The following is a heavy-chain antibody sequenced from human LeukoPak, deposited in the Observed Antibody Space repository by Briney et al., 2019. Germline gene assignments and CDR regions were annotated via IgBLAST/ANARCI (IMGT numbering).Heavy chain of an antibody. CDR1: GFTFSSYA. D-gene: IGHD2-15*01. V-gene: IGHV3-23*01. J-gene: IGHJ4*02. Sequence: GGSLRLSCAASGFTFSSYAMTWVRQAPGKGLEWVSTISKTGGSTYYADSVKGRFTISRDNSKSTLYLQMNSLRVEDTAVYYCSKDRWGSGGSGGGDYWGQGTLVTVSS. CDR2: ISKTGGST. CDR3: SKDRWGSGGSGGGDY.